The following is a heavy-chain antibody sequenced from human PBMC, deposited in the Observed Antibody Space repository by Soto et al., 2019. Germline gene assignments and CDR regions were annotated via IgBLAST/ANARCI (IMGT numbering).Heavy chain of an antibody. CDR2: IIPLFDAR. CDR1: GDTFSSHA. J-gene: IGHJ4*02. D-gene: IGHD1-26*01. Sequence: QVQLVQSGAEVQKPGSSVKVSCKASGDTFSSHALSWVRQAPGQGLEWMGGIIPLFDARTYAQKFQGRVTISADKSTKTGSMELSSLTSEDTVVYYCASSSGNNYGVGTNYYFDYWGQGTLVTVSS. V-gene: IGHV1-69*06. CDR3: ASSSGNNYGVGTNYYFDY.